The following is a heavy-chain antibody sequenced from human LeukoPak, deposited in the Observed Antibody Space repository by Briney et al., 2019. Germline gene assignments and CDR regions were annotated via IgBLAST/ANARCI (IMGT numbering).Heavy chain of an antibody. CDR1: GYTFNTYG. Sequence: LGASVKVSCKPYGYTFNTYGITWVRQAPGQGLEWMGWISPYNGNTNYAQKFQGRVTLTTDTSTSTAYMELRSLGSDDTAVYYCARGPHERSGYPDDWGQGTLVTVSS. D-gene: IGHD3-22*01. V-gene: IGHV1-18*01. CDR2: ISPYNGNT. CDR3: ARGPHERSGYPDD. J-gene: IGHJ4*02.